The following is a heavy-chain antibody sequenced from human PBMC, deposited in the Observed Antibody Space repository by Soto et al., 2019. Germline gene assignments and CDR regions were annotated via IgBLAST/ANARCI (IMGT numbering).Heavy chain of an antibody. V-gene: IGHV3-15*07. Sequence: EVQLVESGGGLVKPGGSLRLSCAASGFTFPNAWMNWVRQAPGKGLEWVGRIKRRTDGGTTDYAAPVKGRFTISSDDSHNMVDLQKHSLKTAAPAVYYSPPELPTSGFASWASWGQGTLVTFSP. D-gene: IGHD6-19*01. CDR3: PPELPTSGFASWAS. CDR1: GFTFPNAW. J-gene: IGHJ5*02. CDR2: IKRRTDGGTT.